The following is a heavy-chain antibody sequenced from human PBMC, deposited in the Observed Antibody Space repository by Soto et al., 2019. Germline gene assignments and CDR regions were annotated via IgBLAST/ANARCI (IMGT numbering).Heavy chain of an antibody. D-gene: IGHD3-3*01. CDR1: GFTFSSYS. J-gene: IGHJ4*02. CDR3: ASFHYDFWSGYPPTDY. CDR2: ISSSSSYI. V-gene: IGHV3-21*01. Sequence: LRLSCAASGFTFSSYSMNWVRQAPGKGLEWVSSISSSSSYIYYADSVKGRFTISRDNAKNSLYLQMNSLRAEDTAVYYCASFHYDFWSGYPPTDYWGQGTLVTVSS.